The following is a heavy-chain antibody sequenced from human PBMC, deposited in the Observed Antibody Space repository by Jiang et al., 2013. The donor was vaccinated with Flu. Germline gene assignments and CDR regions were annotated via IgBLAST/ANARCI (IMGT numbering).Heavy chain of an antibody. D-gene: IGHD3-22*01. J-gene: IGHJ3*02. CDR3: AKDNYYDSSGYSRAFDI. CDR2: ISGSGGST. V-gene: IGHV3-23*01. CDR1: EFTFSSYA. Sequence: VQLLESGGGLVQPGGSLRLSCAASEFTFSSYAMSWVRQAPGKGLEWVSGISGSGGSTYYADSVKGRFTISGDNSKNTLYLQMNSLRAEDTAVYYCAKDNYYDSSGYSRAFDIWGQGTMVTVS.